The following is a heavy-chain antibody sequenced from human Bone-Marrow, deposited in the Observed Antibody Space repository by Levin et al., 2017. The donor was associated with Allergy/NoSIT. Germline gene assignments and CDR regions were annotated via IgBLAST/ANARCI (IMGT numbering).Heavy chain of an antibody. J-gene: IGHJ6*02. CDR2: IHSGDTT. V-gene: IGHV3-66*01. CDR1: GFTVSGTD. Sequence: PGGSLRLSCAASGFTVSGTDMSWLRQAPGKGLEWVSVIHSGDTTYYADSVKGRFTISRDNSKNTLSLQMNSLRVEDTAVYYCASRSGRFLGTPPSGFAWGYDGWGQGTTVTVSS. CDR3: ASRSGRFLGTPPSGFAWGYDG. D-gene: IGHD3-3*01.